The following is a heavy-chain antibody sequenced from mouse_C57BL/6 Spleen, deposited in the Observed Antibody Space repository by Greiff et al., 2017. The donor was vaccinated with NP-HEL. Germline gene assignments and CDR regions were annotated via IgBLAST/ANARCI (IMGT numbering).Heavy chain of an antibody. J-gene: IGHJ4*01. CDR2: IYPGDGDT. CDR3: ARDLRDYAMDY. V-gene: IGHV1-82*01. Sequence: VKLMESGPELVKPGASVKISCKASGYAFSSSWMNWVKQSPGKGLEWIGRIYPGDGDTNYNGKFKGKATLTAEKSSSTAYMQLSSVTSEDSAVYCCARDLRDYAMDYWGQGTSVTVSS. CDR1: GYAFSSSW.